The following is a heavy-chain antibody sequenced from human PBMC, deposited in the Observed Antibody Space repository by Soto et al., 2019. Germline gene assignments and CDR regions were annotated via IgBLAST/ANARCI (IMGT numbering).Heavy chain of an antibody. CDR1: GYTFTSYD. J-gene: IGHJ5*02. V-gene: IGHV1-8*01. Sequence: ASVKVSCKASGYTFTSYDINWVRQATGQGLEWMGWMNPISGNTGYAQKFQGRVTMTRNTSISTAYMELRSLRSDDTAVYYCARVQPQGWFDPWGQGTLVTVSS. CDR3: ARVQPQGWFDP. CDR2: MNPISGNT. D-gene: IGHD5-18*01.